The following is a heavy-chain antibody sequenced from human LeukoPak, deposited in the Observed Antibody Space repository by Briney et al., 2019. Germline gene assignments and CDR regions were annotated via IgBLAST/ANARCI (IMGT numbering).Heavy chain of an antibody. J-gene: IGHJ4*02. CDR3: ASRVVGATLRGAFDY. CDR1: GFTFSSYA. D-gene: IGHD1-26*01. V-gene: IGHV3-23*01. CDR2: ISGSGGST. Sequence: LSGGSLRLSCAASGFTFSSYAMSWVRPAPGKGLEWVSAISGSGGSTYYADSVKGRFTISRDNSKNTLYLQMNSLRAEDTAVYYCASRVVGATLRGAFDYWGQGTLVTVSS.